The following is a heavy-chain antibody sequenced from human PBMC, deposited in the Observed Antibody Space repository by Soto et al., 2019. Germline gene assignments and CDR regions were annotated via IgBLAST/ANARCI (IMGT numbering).Heavy chain of an antibody. J-gene: IGHJ4*02. Sequence: SWESXRLSCSASGVTVSSNYIIWVRHAPGKGLEWVSVIYSGGSTYYADSVKGRFKISRDNSKNTLYLQMNRLRAEDTAVYYCARSNPGNSYGNGFDYWGQGTLVTVSS. CDR3: ARSNPGNSYGNGFDY. CDR2: IYSGGST. CDR1: GVTVSSNY. D-gene: IGHD5-18*01. V-gene: IGHV3-53*01.